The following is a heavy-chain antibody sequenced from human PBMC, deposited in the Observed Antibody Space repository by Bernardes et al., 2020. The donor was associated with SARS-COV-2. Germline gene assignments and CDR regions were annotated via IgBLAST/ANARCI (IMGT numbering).Heavy chain of an antibody. D-gene: IGHD1-1*01. CDR2: LSGSGVST. Sequence: GGSLRLSCAASGFTFSSYAMSWVRQAPGKGLEWVSTLSGSGVSTYYADSVKGRFTISRDNPKNTLSLQMNSLRAEDTAVYYCAKGPVMEGDYYGMDVWGQGTTVTVSS. J-gene: IGHJ6*02. CDR3: AKGPVMEGDYYGMDV. CDR1: GFTFSSYA. V-gene: IGHV3-23*01.